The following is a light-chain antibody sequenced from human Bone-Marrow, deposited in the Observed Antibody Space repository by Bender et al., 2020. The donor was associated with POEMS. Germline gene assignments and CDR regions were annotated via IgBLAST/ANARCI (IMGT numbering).Light chain of an antibody. Sequence: SYELSQPPSMSVSPGQTARITCSGDAVPRQYAYWYQQKPGQAPVMVIYKDTERPSGIPERFSGSSSGTTVTLTISGVQAEDEADYYCQSADINGTSLVFGTGTKVTVL. CDR3: QSADINGTSLV. CDR1: AVPRQY. J-gene: IGLJ1*01. CDR2: KDT. V-gene: IGLV3-25*03.